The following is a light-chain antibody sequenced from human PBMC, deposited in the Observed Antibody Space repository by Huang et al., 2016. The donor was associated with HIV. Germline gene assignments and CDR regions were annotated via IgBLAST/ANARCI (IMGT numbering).Light chain of an antibody. J-gene: IGKJ4*01. CDR3: QQYFTTPLT. CDR1: QSVLYSSNNNNY. CDR2: WAS. V-gene: IGKV4-1*01. Sequence: IVVTQSPDSLAVSLGERAAINCKSSQSVLYSSNNNNYFAWYQQKPGQSPALIIYWASTRAPGVPDRFNGSGSGTDFTLTISSLQAEDVALYYCQQYFTTPLTFGGGTRVDIK.